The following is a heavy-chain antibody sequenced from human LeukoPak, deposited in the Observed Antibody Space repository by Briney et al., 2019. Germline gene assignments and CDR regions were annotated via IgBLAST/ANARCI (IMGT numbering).Heavy chain of an antibody. V-gene: IGHV4-61*10. D-gene: IGHD3-10*01. CDR1: GDSISSGDYY. J-gene: IGHJ5*02. CDR3: ARHGPFLWFGELVAWFDP. Sequence: SETLSLTCTVSGDSISSGDYYWSWIRQPAGKGLEWIGEINHSGSTNYNPSLKSRVTISVDTSKNQFSLKLSSVTAADTAVYYCARHGPFLWFGELVAWFDPWGQGALVTVSS. CDR2: INHSGST.